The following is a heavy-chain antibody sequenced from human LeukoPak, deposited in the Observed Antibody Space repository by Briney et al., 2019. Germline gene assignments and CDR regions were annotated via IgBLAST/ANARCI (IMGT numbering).Heavy chain of an antibody. CDR1: GFSFSSHW. CDR3: ARLSGNYYFDY. Sequence: PGGSLRLSCAASGFSFSSHWMSWVRQAPGKGLEWVSAVSGNGVSTFYTDSVKGRFSISRDNSKNTVYLQMNSLRADDTAVYYCARLSGNYYFDYWGQGTLVTVSS. J-gene: IGHJ4*02. CDR2: VSGNGVST. V-gene: IGHV3-23*01. D-gene: IGHD1-26*01.